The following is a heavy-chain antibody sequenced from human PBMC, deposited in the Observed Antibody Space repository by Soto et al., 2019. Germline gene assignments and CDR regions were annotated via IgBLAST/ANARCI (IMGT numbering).Heavy chain of an antibody. CDR3: AKDRSRDGYNLD. J-gene: IGHJ4*02. Sequence: XWSLIISWASSGFTFSSYSMSLVLQAPGKGLEWVSAISGSGGSTYYADSVKGRFTISRDNSKNTLYLQMNSLRAEDTAVYYCAKDRSRDGYNLDWGQGTLVTVSS. D-gene: IGHD5-12*01. CDR1: GFTFSSYS. V-gene: IGHV3-23*01. CDR2: ISGSGGST.